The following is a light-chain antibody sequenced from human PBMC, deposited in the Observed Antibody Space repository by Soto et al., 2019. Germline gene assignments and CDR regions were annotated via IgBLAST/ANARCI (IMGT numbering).Light chain of an antibody. CDR2: GGS. CDR1: ESVRSG. J-gene: IGKJ5*01. CDR3: QQYNDWPTIT. V-gene: IGKV3-15*01. Sequence: EVVMTQSPATLSVPPGDRATLSCRASESVRSGLAWYQQKPGQAPRLLIYGGSIRAADVPDRFSGSGSGTEFTLTISTLQSEDFAVYYGQQYNDWPTITFGQGTRLEAK.